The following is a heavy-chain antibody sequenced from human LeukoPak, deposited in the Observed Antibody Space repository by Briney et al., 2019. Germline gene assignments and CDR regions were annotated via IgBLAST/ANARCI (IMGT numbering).Heavy chain of an antibody. V-gene: IGHV1-18*01. J-gene: IGHJ4*02. CDR2: ISAYNGNT. Sequence: ASVKLSCKASGYTFTSFVIIWVRQAPGQGIEWMGWISAYNGNTNYAQKLQGRVTMTTDTSTSTAYMELRSLRSDDTAVYYCARDRSIVVVPAAYFDYWGQGTLVTVSS. D-gene: IGHD2-2*01. CDR3: ARDRSIVVVPAAYFDY. CDR1: GYTFTSFV.